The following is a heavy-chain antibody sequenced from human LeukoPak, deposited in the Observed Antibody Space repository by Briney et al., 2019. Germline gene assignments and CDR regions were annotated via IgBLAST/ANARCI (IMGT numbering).Heavy chain of an antibody. V-gene: IGHV1-18*01. J-gene: IGHJ6*03. CDR1: GYTFTSYG. D-gene: IGHD2-2*01. CDR3: ATEGTMPGLMDV. Sequence: ASVKVSCKASGYTFTSYGISCVRQAPGQGLEWMGWISAYNGNTNYAQKLQGRVTMTTDTSTSTAYMELRSLRSDDTAVYYCATEGTMPGLMDVWGKGTTVTVSS. CDR2: ISAYNGNT.